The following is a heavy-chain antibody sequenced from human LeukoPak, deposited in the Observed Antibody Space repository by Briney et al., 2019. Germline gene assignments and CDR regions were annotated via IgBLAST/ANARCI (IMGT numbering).Heavy chain of an antibody. CDR3: TRLASRRDPDKTSGQAYFDI. D-gene: IGHD2-15*01. J-gene: IGHJ4*02. Sequence: GESLKISCKASGYSFTSYWIAWVRQMPGKGLEWMGIIYPGDSEIKYSPSFQGQVTISADKSISTAYLQWSSLQAADTAMYYCTRLASRRDPDKTSGQAYFDIWGQGTLVTVSS. V-gene: IGHV5-51*01. CDR1: GYSFTSYW. CDR2: IYPGDSEI.